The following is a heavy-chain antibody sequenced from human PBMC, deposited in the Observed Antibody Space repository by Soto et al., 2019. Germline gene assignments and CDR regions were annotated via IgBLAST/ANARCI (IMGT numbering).Heavy chain of an antibody. CDR1: GYTFTVYY. J-gene: IGHJ5*02. CDR2: INPNTGGT. D-gene: IGHD6-13*01. Sequence: VSVKVSCKASGYTFTVYYIHWVRQAPGQGLEWMGWINPNTGGTNYAQKFQGWITMTRDTSISTAYMELSRLTSDDTAVYYCARDSSDSSSHNWFDTWGQGTQVTVSS. V-gene: IGHV1-2*04. CDR3: ARDSSDSSSHNWFDT.